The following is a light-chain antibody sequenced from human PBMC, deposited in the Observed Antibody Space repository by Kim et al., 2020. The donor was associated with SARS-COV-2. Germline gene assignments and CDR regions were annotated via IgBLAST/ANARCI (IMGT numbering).Light chain of an antibody. J-gene: IGLJ2*01. Sequence: QSVLAQPPSVSAAPGQKVTISCSGNTSNVGNNYVSWYQQFPKTAPQLLIYENNKRPSGIPDRFSASKSGTSATLGITGLQTGDEADYYCGTWDNTLSGWIFGGGTQLTVL. CDR1: TSNVGNNY. V-gene: IGLV1-51*01. CDR2: ENN. CDR3: GTWDNTLSGWI.